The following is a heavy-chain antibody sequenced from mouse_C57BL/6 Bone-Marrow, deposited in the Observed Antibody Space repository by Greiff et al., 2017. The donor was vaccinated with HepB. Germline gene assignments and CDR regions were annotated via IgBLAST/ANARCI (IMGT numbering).Heavy chain of an antibody. V-gene: IGHV1-55*01. D-gene: IGHD1-1*01. CDR1: GYTFTSYW. CDR2: IYPGSGST. CDR3: ASSPYYYGITSWFAY. Sequence: VQLQQPGAELVKPGASVKMSCKASGYTFTSYWLTWVKQRPGQGLEWIGDIYPGSGSTNYNEKFKSKATLTVDTSSSTAYMQLSSLTSEDSAVYYCASSPYYYGITSWFAYWGQGTLVTVSA. J-gene: IGHJ3*01.